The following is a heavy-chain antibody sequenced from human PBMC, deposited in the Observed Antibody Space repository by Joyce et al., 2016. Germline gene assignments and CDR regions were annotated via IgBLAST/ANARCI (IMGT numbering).Heavy chain of an antibody. CDR3: ARDSNSCRGGNCYFHLDY. CDR2: ISKDGSNT. CDR1: GFTFSSYA. D-gene: IGHD2-15*01. J-gene: IGHJ4*02. Sequence: QVQLAESGGGVVQPGRSLRISCAASGFTFSSYAMHWVRQAPGKGVEWVAVISKDGSNTNYADSMKDRFTNSRDNSKNTLYMQMNSLRPEDTAVYYCARDSNSCRGGNCYFHLDYWGQGTLVTVSS. V-gene: IGHV3-30*04.